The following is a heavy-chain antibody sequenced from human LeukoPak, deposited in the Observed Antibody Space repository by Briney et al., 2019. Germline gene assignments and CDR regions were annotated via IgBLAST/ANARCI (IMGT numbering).Heavy chain of an antibody. CDR3: ASSLALQFSPYYYYGMDV. D-gene: IGHD5-24*01. J-gene: IGHJ6*02. Sequence: SETLSLTCAVYGGSFSGYYWSWIRQPPGKGLEWIGEINHSGSTNYNPSLKSRVTISVDTSKNQFSLKLSSVTAADTAVYYCASSLALQFSPYYYYGMDVWGQGTTVTVSS. CDR2: INHSGST. V-gene: IGHV4-34*01. CDR1: GGSFSGYY.